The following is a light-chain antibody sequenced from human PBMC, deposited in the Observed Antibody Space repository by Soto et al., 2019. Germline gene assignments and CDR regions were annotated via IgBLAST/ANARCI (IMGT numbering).Light chain of an antibody. CDR3: HQYGSSPPLT. Sequence: ESVLTQSPGTLSLSPGERATLSCRASQSVCNNYLGWYQKKPDQPPRLVIYGASWRATGIPDRFSGSGSGTDFTLTISRLEPEDFAVYYCHQYGSSPPLTFGGGTKVEIK. CDR2: GAS. V-gene: IGKV3-20*01. CDR1: QSVCNNY. J-gene: IGKJ4*01.